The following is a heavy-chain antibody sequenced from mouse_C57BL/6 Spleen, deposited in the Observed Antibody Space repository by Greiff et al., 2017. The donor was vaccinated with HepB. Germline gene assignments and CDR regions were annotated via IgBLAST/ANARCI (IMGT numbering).Heavy chain of an antibody. CDR3: ARQLGRSGLDY. CDR1: GYTFTSYD. CDR2: IYPRDGST. V-gene: IGHV1-85*01. D-gene: IGHD4-1*02. J-gene: IGHJ2*01. Sequence: VKLVESGPELVKPGASVKLSCKASGYTFTSYDINWVKQRPGQGLEWIGWIYPRDGSTKYNEKFKGKATLTVDTSSSTAYMELHSLTSEDSAVYFCARQLGRSGLDYWGQGTTLTVSS.